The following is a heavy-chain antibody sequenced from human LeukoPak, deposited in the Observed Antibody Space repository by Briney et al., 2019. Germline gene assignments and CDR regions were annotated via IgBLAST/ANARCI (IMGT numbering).Heavy chain of an antibody. V-gene: IGHV3-48*03. D-gene: IGHD6-13*01. CDR3: ARKTDRLGAVGRDRYFDL. J-gene: IGHJ2*01. Sequence: PGGSLRLSCTASGFTFSGYEMTWVRQAPGKGLEWMSYISVNGGAMHYADSVRGRFTTSRDDAKNSLYLHMNSLRVEDTAIYYCARKTDRLGAVGRDRYFDLWGRGTLITASS. CDR1: GFTFSGYE. CDR2: ISVNGGAM.